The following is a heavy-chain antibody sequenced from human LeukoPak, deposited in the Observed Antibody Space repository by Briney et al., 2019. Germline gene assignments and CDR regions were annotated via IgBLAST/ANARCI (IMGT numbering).Heavy chain of an antibody. V-gene: IGHV3-33*01. CDR2: IWYDGSNK. D-gene: IGHD6-19*01. J-gene: IGHJ4*02. Sequence: PGRSLRLSCAASGFTFSSYGVHCVRQAPGKGLEWVAVIWYDGSNKYYADSVKGRFTISRDNSKNTLYLQMDSLRAEDTAVYYCARDPGVRWLVGFDYWGQGTLVTVSS. CDR3: ARDPGVRWLVGFDY. CDR1: GFTFSSYG.